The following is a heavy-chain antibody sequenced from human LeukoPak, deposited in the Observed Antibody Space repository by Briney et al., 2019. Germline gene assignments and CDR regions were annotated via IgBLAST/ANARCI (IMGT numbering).Heavy chain of an antibody. D-gene: IGHD3-10*01. J-gene: IGHJ4*02. V-gene: IGHV3-9*03. CDR3: AKGSYGSGSYPDY. Sequence: GGSLRLSCAASGFTFDDYAMHWVRQAPGKGLEWVSGISWNSGSIGYADSVKGRFTISRDNAKNSMYLQMNSLRAEDMALYYCAKGSYGSGSYPDYWGQGTLVTVSS. CDR1: GFTFDDYA. CDR2: ISWNSGSI.